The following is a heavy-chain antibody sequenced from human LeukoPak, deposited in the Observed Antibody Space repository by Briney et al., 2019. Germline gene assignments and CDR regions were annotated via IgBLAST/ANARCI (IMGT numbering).Heavy chain of an antibody. Sequence: GGSLRLSCAASGSTFSRYWMSWVRQAPGKGPEWVANIKQDGSEKYYADSVKGRFTIFRDNAKNSLYVQVNSLRAEDTAVYYCARGGSRLLTSYIFDYWGQGTLVTVSS. CDR3: ARGGSRLLTSYIFDY. D-gene: IGHD3-16*01. V-gene: IGHV3-7*01. CDR1: GSTFSRYW. CDR2: IKQDGSEK. J-gene: IGHJ4*02.